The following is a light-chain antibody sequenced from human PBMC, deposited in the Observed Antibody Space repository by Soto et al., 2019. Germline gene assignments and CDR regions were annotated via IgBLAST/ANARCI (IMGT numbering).Light chain of an antibody. J-gene: IGKJ1*01. CDR1: QSVSSY. CDR3: QQYHIWPSWT. Sequence: EILMTQSPATLSVSPGERATLSCRASQSVSSYLAWYQQKPGQSPRLLVYDASTRATAIPARFSGSGSGTEFTLTIKTLQSEDFAVYFCQQYHIWPSWTFGQGTTGDIK. CDR2: DAS. V-gene: IGKV3-15*01.